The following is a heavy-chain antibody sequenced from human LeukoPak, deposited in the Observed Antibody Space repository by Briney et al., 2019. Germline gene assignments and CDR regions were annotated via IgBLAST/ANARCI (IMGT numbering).Heavy chain of an antibody. CDR3: ARAPHYCSDGSCPNFPFDY. V-gene: IGHV4-61*02. D-gene: IGHD2-15*01. CDR2: IYNSGST. CDR1: GGSISSGSYY. Sequence: SQTLSLTCTVSGGSISSGSYYGRGIRQPAGEGLEGIVRIYNSGSTNYIPSLKTPTTISVDTSKNQFYLKLSSVTAADTAVYYCARAPHYCSDGSCPNFPFDYWGQGTLVTVSS. J-gene: IGHJ4*02.